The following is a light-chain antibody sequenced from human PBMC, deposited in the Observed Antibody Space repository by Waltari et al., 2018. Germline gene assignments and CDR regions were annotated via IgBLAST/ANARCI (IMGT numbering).Light chain of an antibody. CDR2: WAS. Sequence: DIVMTQSPDSLAVSLGERATINCKSSQSVLYSSNNKNYLAWYQQKPGQPPKLLIYWASTRESWVPDRCSGSGSGTDFTLTISILQAEDVAVYYCQQYYSTPLTFGGGTKVEIK. J-gene: IGKJ4*01. CDR3: QQYYSTPLT. CDR1: QSVLYSSNNKNY. V-gene: IGKV4-1*01.